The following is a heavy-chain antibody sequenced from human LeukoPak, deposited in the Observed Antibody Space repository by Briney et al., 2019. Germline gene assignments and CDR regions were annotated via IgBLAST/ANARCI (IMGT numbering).Heavy chain of an antibody. D-gene: IGHD3-10*01. CDR2: IYTSGST. CDR3: ARGSWEGSDFGESPYYYYMDV. CDR1: GGSISSGSYY. Sequence: PSQTLSLTCTVSGGSISSGSYYWSWIRQPAGKGLEWIGRIYTSGSTNYNPSLKSRVTISLDTSKNQFSLKLSSVTAADTAVYYCARGSWEGSDFGESPYYYYMDVWGKGTTVTVSS. J-gene: IGHJ6*03. V-gene: IGHV4-61*02.